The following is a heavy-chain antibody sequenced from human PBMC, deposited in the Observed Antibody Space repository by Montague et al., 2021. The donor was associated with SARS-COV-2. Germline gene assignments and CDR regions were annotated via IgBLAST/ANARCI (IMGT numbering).Heavy chain of an antibody. D-gene: IGHD6-13*01. J-gene: IGHJ4*02. CDR1: GGSISSGNW. CDR3: ARFFSSWTD. Sequence: SETLSLTCAVSGGSISSGNWWSWVRQPPGKGLEWIGEICHSGSTXXNPSLKSRVTISLDKSKNQFSLNLSSATAADTAVYYCARFFSSWTDWGQGTLVTVSS. CDR2: ICHSGST. V-gene: IGHV4-4*02.